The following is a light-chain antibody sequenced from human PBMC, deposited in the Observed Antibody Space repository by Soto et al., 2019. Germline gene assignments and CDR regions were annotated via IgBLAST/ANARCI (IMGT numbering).Light chain of an antibody. CDR1: HSVCSR. CDR2: GAS. Sequence: EIVMTQSPATLSVSPGERATLSCRASHSVCSRLAWYQQKPGQAPRLLIYGASTRATGLPARFSGSGSGTEFTLTISSLQSEDFAVYYCQHYTNWPLTFGGGTKVEIK. J-gene: IGKJ4*01. V-gene: IGKV3-15*01. CDR3: QHYTNWPLT.